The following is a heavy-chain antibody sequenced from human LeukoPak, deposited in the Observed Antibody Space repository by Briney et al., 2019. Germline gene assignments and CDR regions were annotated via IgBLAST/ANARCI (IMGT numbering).Heavy chain of an antibody. Sequence: ASVKVSCKASEYTFTGYYMHWVRQAPGQGLEWMGWSNPNSGGTNYAQNFQDRVTMTRDTSISTAFMELSKLRSEDTAVYYCATGLGIAVSGTLVGWFDPWGQGTLVTVSS. D-gene: IGHD6-19*01. CDR2: SNPNSGGT. CDR1: EYTFTGYY. V-gene: IGHV1-2*02. CDR3: ATGLGIAVSGTLVGWFDP. J-gene: IGHJ5*02.